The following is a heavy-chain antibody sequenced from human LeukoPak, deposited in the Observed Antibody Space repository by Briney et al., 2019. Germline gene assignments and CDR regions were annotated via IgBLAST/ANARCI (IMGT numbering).Heavy chain of an antibody. J-gene: IGHJ4*02. CDR3: AKDPGYYDFWSGYHNTPLN. Sequence: ASVKVSCKASGGTFSSYAISWVRQAPGQGLEWMGGIIPIFGTANYAQKFQGRVTITADESTSTAYTELSSLRSEDTAVYYCAKDPGYYDFWSGYHNTPLNWGQGTLVTVSS. CDR2: IIPIFGTA. CDR1: GGTFSSYA. D-gene: IGHD3-3*01. V-gene: IGHV1-69*01.